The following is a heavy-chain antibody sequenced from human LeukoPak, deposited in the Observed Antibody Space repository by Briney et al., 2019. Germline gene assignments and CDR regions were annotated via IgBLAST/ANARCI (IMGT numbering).Heavy chain of an antibody. CDR2: ISSDGSIT. CDR1: GFTFSSCW. CDR3: ASGLPRDD. V-gene: IGHV3-74*01. Sequence: GGSLRLSCGASGFTFSSCWMHWVRQTPGKGLVWVSRISSDGSITSYADSVQGRFTISRDNAKNTLYLQMNSLRAEDTAVYYCASGLPRDDWGQGTLVTVSS. D-gene: IGHD3/OR15-3a*01. J-gene: IGHJ4*02.